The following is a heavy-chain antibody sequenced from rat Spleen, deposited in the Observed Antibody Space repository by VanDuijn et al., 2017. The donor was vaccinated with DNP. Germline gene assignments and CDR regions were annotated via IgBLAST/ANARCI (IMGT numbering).Heavy chain of an antibody. CDR1: GFSLTDYN. CDR2: MWSDGDT. D-gene: IGHD1-2*01. CDR3: TRDDTIAAIWY. V-gene: IGHV2S63*01. Sequence: VQLKESGPGMVQPSQTLSLTCTASGFSLTDYNVHWVRQPPGKVLEWMGVMWSDGDTSYNSALASRLSISRDTSKSQVFLRMNSLQTEDTAIYFCTRDDTIAAIWYWGQGVMVTVSS. J-gene: IGHJ2*01.